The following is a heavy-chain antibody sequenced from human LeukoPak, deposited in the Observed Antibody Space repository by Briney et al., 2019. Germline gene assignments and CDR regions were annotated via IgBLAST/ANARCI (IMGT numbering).Heavy chain of an antibody. J-gene: IGHJ6*02. Sequence: GRSLRLCCAASGFTFSSYGMHWVRQAAGKGLEWVAVISYDGSNKYYADSVKGRFTISRDNSKNTLYLQMNSLRAEDTAVYYCAKEIASSSWYGYYYYGMDVWGQGTTVTVSS. CDR1: GFTFSSYG. D-gene: IGHD6-13*01. CDR2: ISYDGSNK. V-gene: IGHV3-30*18. CDR3: AKEIASSSWYGYYYYGMDV.